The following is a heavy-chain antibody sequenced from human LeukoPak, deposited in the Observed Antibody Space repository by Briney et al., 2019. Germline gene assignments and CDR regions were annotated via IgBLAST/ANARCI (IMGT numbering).Heavy chain of an antibody. J-gene: IGHJ4*02. CDR1: GFTFSSYS. V-gene: IGHV3-7*01. CDR2: INPDGNKK. D-gene: IGHD5-18*01. CDR3: ARDLAYSRLDY. Sequence: GGSLRLSCAASGFTFSSYSMDWVRQAPGKGLEWVASINPDGNKKYSADSVKGRFTISRDNAENSLYLQMNSLKVEDTAFYYCARDLAYSRLDYWGQGMLVTVSS.